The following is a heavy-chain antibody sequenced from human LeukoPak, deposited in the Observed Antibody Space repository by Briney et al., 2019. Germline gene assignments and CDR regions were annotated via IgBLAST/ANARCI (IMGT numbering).Heavy chain of an antibody. J-gene: IGHJ6*02. CDR1: GYTFTGYY. V-gene: IGHV1-2*02. Sequence: ASVKVSCKASGYTFTGYYMHWVRQAPGQGLEWMGWINPNSGGTNYAQKFQGRVTMTRDTSISTAYMELSRLRSDDTAVYYCARDGTPRYCSSTSCYGYYYYGMDVWGQGTTVTVSS. D-gene: IGHD2-2*01. CDR3: ARDGTPRYCSSTSCYGYYYYGMDV. CDR2: INPNSGGT.